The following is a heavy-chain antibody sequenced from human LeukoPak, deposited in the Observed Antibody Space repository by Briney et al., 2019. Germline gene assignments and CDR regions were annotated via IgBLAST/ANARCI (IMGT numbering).Heavy chain of an antibody. D-gene: IGHD3-10*01. V-gene: IGHV3-23*01. CDR1: GFSVSGNY. J-gene: IGHJ3*02. CDR3: AKEHYYGPGSDAFDI. Sequence: GGSLRLSCAASGFSVSGNYISWVRQAPGQGLEWVSAISGSGSRTYYADSVKGRFTISRDNSKNTVYLQMNSLRAEDTAVFYCAKEHYYGPGSDAFDIWGQGTMVTVSS. CDR2: ISGSGSRT.